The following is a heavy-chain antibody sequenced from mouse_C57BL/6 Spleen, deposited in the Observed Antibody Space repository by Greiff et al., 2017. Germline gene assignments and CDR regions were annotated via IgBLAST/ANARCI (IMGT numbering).Heavy chain of an antibody. CDR3: ARGPLYGSSSGFAY. CDR1: GYTFTSYW. Sequence: QVQLQQPGAELVKPGASVKLSCKASGYTFTSYWMQWVKQRPGQGLEWIGEIDPSDSYTNYNQKFKGKATLTVDTSSSTAYMQLSSLTSEDSAVYYCARGPLYGSSSGFAYWGQGTLVTVSA. V-gene: IGHV1-50*01. CDR2: IDPSDSYT. D-gene: IGHD1-1*01. J-gene: IGHJ3*01.